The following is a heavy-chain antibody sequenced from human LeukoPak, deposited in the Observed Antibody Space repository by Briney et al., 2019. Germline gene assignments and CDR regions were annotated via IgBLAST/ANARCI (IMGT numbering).Heavy chain of an antibody. CDR2: LSSDGMAI. Sequence: GGSLRLSCAASGFTFSSNWMHWVRQAPGKGLVWVSRLSSDGMAITYADFVKGRFTISRDNAKNMLFLQMESLRAEDTAVYFCARGGTAMTTLDYMDVWGKGTTVTVSS. J-gene: IGHJ6*03. CDR1: GFTFSSNW. CDR3: ARGGTAMTTLDYMDV. V-gene: IGHV3-74*01. D-gene: IGHD4-11*01.